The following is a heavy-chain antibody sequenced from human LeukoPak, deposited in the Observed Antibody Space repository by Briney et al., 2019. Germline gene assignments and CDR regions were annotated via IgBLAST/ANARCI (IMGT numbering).Heavy chain of an antibody. CDR3: ARIGYNSSCFDY. V-gene: IGHV3-7*03. D-gene: IGHD6-13*01. J-gene: IGHJ4*02. CDR1: GFSFTNYW. Sequence: PGGSLRLSCAASGFSFTNYWMSWVRQAPGKGLEWVANIKQDGSVKYYVDSVKGRFTISRDNAKSSVYLQINSLRVEDTAVYYCARIGYNSSCFDYWGQGTLVTVSS. CDR2: IKQDGSVK.